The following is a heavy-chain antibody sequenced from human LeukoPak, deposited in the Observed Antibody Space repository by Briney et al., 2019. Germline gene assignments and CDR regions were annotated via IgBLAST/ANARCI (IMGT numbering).Heavy chain of an antibody. CDR1: GFTFSSYW. V-gene: IGHV3-7*01. D-gene: IGHD3-3*01. Sequence: GGSLRLSCAASGFTFSSYWMSWVRQAPGKGLEWVANIKQDGSEKYYVDSVKGRFTISRDNAKNSLYLQMNSLRAEDTAVYYCAGTIFGVVSPSFGYWGQGTLVTVSS. J-gene: IGHJ4*02. CDR3: AGTIFGVVSPSFGY. CDR2: IKQDGSEK.